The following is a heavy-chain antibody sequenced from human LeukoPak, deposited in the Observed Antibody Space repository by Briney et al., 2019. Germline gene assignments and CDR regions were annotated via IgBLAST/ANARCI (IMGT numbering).Heavy chain of an antibody. Sequence: SETLSLTCTVSGYSISSDYYWGWIRQPPGKGLEGLGNIYQTGRTYYNPSLTSRVTISLDTSKNQFSLRLSSVTAADTAVYYCARQPQYYYGSGSLGKSHFYGMDVWGQGTTVTVSS. CDR2: IYQTGRT. CDR3: ARQPQYYYGSGSLGKSHFYGMDV. J-gene: IGHJ6*02. CDR1: GYSISSDYY. V-gene: IGHV4-38-2*02. D-gene: IGHD3-10*01.